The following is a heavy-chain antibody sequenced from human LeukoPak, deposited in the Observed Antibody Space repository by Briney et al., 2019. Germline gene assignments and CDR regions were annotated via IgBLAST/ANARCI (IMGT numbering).Heavy chain of an antibody. CDR3: ARDPDYYGSGTYYNHYFDY. CDR2: ISRTSTYI. CDR1: GFTFSSYW. J-gene: IGHJ4*02. D-gene: IGHD3-10*01. Sequence: GGSLRLSCAASGFTFSSYWMHWVRQAPGKGLEWVSSISRTSTYIYYADSLKGRFTISRDNAKNSLYLQMNSLRAEDTAVYYCARDPDYYGSGTYYNHYFDYWGQGTLVTVSS. V-gene: IGHV3-21*01.